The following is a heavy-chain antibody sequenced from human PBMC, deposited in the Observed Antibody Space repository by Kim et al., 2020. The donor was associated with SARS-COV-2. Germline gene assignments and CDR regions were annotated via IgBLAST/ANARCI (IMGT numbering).Heavy chain of an antibody. D-gene: IGHD3-16*01. CDR3: ARAVRGEELYDTSPNAFDI. Sequence: GGSLRLSCAASGFTFSSYSMNWVRQAPGKGLEWVSYISSSSSTIYYADSVKGRFTISRDNAKNSLYLQMNSLRAEDTAVYYCARAVRGEELYDTSPNAFDIWGQGTMVTVSS. V-gene: IGHV3-48*04. CDR2: ISSSSSTI. CDR1: GFTFSSYS. J-gene: IGHJ3*02.